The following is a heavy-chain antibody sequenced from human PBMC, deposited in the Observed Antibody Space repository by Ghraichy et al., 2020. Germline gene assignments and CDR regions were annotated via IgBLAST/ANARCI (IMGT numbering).Heavy chain of an antibody. V-gene: IGHV3-7*03. J-gene: IGHJ4*02. CDR1: EFTFSDYS. CDR2: IKGDGSYM. CDR3: IKDYQGN. Sequence: GGSLRLSCVGSEFTFSDYSMSWVRQAPGKGLEWVANIKGDGSYMNYADSVKGRFTISRDNAKRSLYLQMHSLRGEDTAVYYCIKDYQGNWGQGTLVTVSS. D-gene: IGHD3-10*01.